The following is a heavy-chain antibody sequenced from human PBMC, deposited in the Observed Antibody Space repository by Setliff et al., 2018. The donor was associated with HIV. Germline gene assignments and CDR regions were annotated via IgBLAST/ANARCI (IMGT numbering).Heavy chain of an antibody. CDR1: GFTFSSYS. D-gene: IGHD3-16*01. Sequence: RLSCAASGFTFSSYSMNWVRQAPGKGLEWVSSISSSSSYIYYADSVKGRFTISRDNAKNSLYLQMNSLRAEDTAVYYCARDQGSYDYVWGSYSNDYWGQGTLGTVPQ. V-gene: IGHV3-21*01. CDR3: ARDQGSYDYVWGSYSNDY. J-gene: IGHJ4*02. CDR2: ISSSSSYI.